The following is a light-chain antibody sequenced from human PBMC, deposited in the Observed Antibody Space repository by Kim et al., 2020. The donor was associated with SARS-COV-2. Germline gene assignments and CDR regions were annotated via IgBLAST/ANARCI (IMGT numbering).Light chain of an antibody. V-gene: IGLV2-8*01. CDR3: SSYAGSNWV. CDR2: EVT. CDR1: SSDVGGYNY. J-gene: IGLJ3*02. Sequence: PGQSVTISCTGTSSDVGGYNYVSWYQQHPGKAPKLIIYEVTKRPSGVPDRFSGSKSGNTASLTVSGLQAEDEADYYCSSYAGSNWVFGGGTKVTVL.